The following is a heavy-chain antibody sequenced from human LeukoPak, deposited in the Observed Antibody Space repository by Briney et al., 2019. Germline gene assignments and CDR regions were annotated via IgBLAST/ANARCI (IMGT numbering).Heavy chain of an antibody. CDR3: ATRSRRTTVTTTPLFDY. D-gene: IGHD4-17*01. CDR1: GGSISSYY. V-gene: IGHV4-59*12. J-gene: IGHJ4*02. Sequence: SETLSLTCTVSGGSISSYYWSWIRQPPGKGLEWIGYIYHSGSTYYNPSLKSRVTISVDRSKNQFSLRLSSVTAADTAVYYCATRSRRTTVTTTPLFDYWGQGTLVTVSS. CDR2: IYHSGST.